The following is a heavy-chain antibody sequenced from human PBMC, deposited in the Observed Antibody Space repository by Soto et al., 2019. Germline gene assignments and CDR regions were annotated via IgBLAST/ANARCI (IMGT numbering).Heavy chain of an antibody. Sequence: ASVKVSCKASGFAFITYYMHWVRQAPGQGLEWVGTVNPSGGDTSYAQKFQGRVTMTRDTSTNSLYMEISNLRSEDTAVYYCARGRYCSSTSCRNYYYYYGMDVWDQGTTVTVYS. J-gene: IGHJ6*02. D-gene: IGHD2-2*01. V-gene: IGHV1-46*01. CDR1: GFAFITYY. CDR2: VNPSGGDT. CDR3: ARGRYCSSTSCRNYYYYYGMDV.